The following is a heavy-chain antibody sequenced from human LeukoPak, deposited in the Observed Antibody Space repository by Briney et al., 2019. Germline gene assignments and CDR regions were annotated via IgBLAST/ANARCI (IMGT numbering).Heavy chain of an antibody. CDR2: IYHSGST. D-gene: IGHD3-10*01. CDR1: GGSISSGGYY. CDR3: ARDAMVRGGFDY. J-gene: IGHJ4*02. Sequence: SETLSLTCTVYGGSISSGGYYWSWLRQPPGKGLEWIGYIYHSGSTYYNPSLKSRVTISVDRFKNQFSLKLSSVTAADTAVYYCARDAMVRGGFDYWGQGTLVTVSS. V-gene: IGHV4-30-2*01.